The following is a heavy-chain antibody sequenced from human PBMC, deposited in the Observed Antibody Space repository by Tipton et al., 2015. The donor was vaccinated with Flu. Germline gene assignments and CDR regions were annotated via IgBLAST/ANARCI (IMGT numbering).Heavy chain of an antibody. CDR2: ISSSSSYI. CDR3: ARSTHYYDSSGYSHPVDY. Sequence: SLRLSCAASGFTFGSYSMNWVRQAPGKGLEWVSSISSSSSYIYYADSVKGRFTISRDNAKNSLHLQMNSLRAEDTAVYYCARSTHYYDSSGYSHPVDYWGQGTLVTVSS. V-gene: IGHV3-21*01. J-gene: IGHJ4*02. CDR1: GFTFGSYS. D-gene: IGHD3-22*01.